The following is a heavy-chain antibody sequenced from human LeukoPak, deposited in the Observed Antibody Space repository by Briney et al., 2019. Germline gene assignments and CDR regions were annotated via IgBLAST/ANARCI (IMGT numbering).Heavy chain of an antibody. Sequence: ASVKVSCKASGYTLTGYYLHWVRRAPGQGLEWMGWINPNTGATHSAQKFQGRITMTRDSSISTAYMDLGRLRSDDTAVYYCARDRVGSGWPRPYYFEVWGQGTLVTVSS. D-gene: IGHD6-19*01. V-gene: IGHV1-2*02. J-gene: IGHJ4*02. CDR3: ARDRVGSGWPRPYYFEV. CDR1: GYTLTGYY. CDR2: INPNTGAT.